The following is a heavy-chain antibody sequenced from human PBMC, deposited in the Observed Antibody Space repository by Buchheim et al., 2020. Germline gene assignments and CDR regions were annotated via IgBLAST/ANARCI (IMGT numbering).Heavy chain of an antibody. V-gene: IGHV4-39*07. CDR2: IYYSGST. J-gene: IGHJ4*02. CDR3: ARDGPLRYFDY. CDR1: GGSISSSSYY. D-gene: IGHD4-17*01. Sequence: QLQLQESGPGLVKPPETLSLTCTVSGGSISSSSYYWGWIRQPPGKGLVWIGSIYYSGSTYYNPSLKSRVTISVDTSKNQSSLKLSSVTAADTAVYYCARDGPLRYFDYWGQGTL.